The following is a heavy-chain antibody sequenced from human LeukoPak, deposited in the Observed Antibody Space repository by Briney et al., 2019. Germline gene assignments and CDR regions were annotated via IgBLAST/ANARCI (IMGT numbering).Heavy chain of an antibody. CDR1: GGSISSYY. D-gene: IGHD6-19*01. CDR3: ARAPFPGIAVAGDYYYGMDV. Sequence: PSETLSLTCTVSGGSISSYYWSWIRQPAGKGLEWIGRIYTSGSTNYNPSLKSRVTMSVDTSKNQFSLKLSSVTAADTAVYYCARAPFPGIAVAGDYYYGMDVWGQGTTVTVSS. V-gene: IGHV4-4*07. CDR2: IYTSGST. J-gene: IGHJ6*02.